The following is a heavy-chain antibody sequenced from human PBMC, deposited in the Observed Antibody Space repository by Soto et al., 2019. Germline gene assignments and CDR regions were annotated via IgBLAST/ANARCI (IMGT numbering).Heavy chain of an antibody. CDR3: ARLMGTSFDL. J-gene: IGHJ4*02. Sequence: QRWGSLRLSCVASGFTFIDHYIDCFRQAPWKGLEWVGRARNKVNGYTTANAASVKGRFTISRDDSKDSLYLQMNSLKTEDTAVYFCARLMGTSFDLWGQGTLVTVSS. D-gene: IGHD2-8*01. CDR2: ARNKVNGYTT. CDR1: GFTFIDHY. V-gene: IGHV3-72*01.